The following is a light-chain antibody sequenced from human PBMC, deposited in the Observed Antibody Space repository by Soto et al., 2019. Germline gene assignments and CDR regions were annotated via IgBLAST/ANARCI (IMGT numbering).Light chain of an antibody. Sequence: DIQMTQSPSSLSASVGDRVTITCRASQSISSYLNWYQQKPGKAPQLLIYAASSLQSGVPSRFSGSGSGTDFTLTISSLQPEDFATYDWQQSYSTPRSTFGQGTKLEIK. CDR2: AAS. V-gene: IGKV1-39*01. J-gene: IGKJ2*01. CDR1: QSISSY. CDR3: QQSYSTPRST.